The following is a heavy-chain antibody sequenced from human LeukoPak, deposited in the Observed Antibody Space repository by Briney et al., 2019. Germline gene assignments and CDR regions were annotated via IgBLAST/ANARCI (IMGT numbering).Heavy chain of an antibody. CDR3: ARGGGDTGYYFDY. J-gene: IGHJ4*02. Sequence: SETLSLTCTVSGGSISSSSYYWGWIRQPPGKGLEWIGSIYYSGSTYYNPSLKSRVTMSVDTSKNQFSLKLSSVTAADTAVYYCARGGGDTGYYFDYWGQGTLVTVSS. V-gene: IGHV4-39*07. CDR1: GGSISSSSYY. D-gene: IGHD3-16*01. CDR2: IYYSGST.